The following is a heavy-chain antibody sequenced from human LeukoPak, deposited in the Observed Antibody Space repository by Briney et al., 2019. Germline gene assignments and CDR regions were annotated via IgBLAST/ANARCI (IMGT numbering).Heavy chain of an antibody. CDR1: GYTFTGYY. Sequence: ASVKVSCKASGYTFTGYYMHWVRQAPGQGLEWMGWINPNSGGTNYAQKFQGRVTMTRDTSISTAYMELSRLRSDDTAVYYCARVIPRRYCSGGSCYAFDYWGQGTLVTVSS. J-gene: IGHJ4*02. D-gene: IGHD2-15*01. V-gene: IGHV1-2*02. CDR2: INPNSGGT. CDR3: ARVIPRRYCSGGSCYAFDY.